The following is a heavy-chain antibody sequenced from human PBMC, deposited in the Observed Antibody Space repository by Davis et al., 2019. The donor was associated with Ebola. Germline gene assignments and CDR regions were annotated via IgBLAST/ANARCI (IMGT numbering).Heavy chain of an antibody. CDR2: IFPGDSDT. Sequence: GESLKISCKGSGYSFTSYWIGWVRQMPGKGLEWMGIIFPGDSDTIYSPSFQGQITISADKSISTAYLHWTSLETSDTAIYYCARLRRAVTTIDYWGQGTLLTVSS. CDR3: ARLRRAVTTIDY. J-gene: IGHJ4*02. CDR1: GYSFTSYW. V-gene: IGHV5-51*01. D-gene: IGHD1-14*01.